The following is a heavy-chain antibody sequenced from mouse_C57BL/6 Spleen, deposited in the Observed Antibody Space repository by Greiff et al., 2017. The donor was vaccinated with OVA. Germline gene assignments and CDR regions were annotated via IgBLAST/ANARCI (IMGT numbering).Heavy chain of an antibody. J-gene: IGHJ4*01. CDR2: IDTSDSYT. D-gene: IGHD1-1*01. CDR3: ASHYYGSSYYAMDY. Sequence: QVQLQQPGAELVMPGASVKLSCKASGYTFTSYWMHWVKQRPGQGLEWIGEIDTSDSYTNYNQKFKGKSTLTVDKSSSTAYMQLSSLTSEDSAVYYCASHYYGSSYYAMDYWGQGTSVTVSS. CDR1: GYTFTSYW. V-gene: IGHV1-69*01.